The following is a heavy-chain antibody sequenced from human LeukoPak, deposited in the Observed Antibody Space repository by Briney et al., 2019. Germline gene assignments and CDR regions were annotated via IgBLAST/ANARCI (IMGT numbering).Heavy chain of an antibody. Sequence: KTSETLSLTCAVYGGSFSGYYWSWIRQPPGKGLEWIGEIQHIGTTNYNPSLKSRVAISVDTSKNQFSLKLSSVPAADTAVYYCARPGARYYYYYMDVWGKGTTVTVSS. J-gene: IGHJ6*03. CDR3: ARPGARYYYYYMDV. D-gene: IGHD1-26*01. CDR2: IQHIGTT. CDR1: GGSFSGYY. V-gene: IGHV4-34*01.